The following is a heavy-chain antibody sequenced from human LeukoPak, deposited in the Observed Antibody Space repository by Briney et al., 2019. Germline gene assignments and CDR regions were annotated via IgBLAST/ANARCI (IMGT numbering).Heavy chain of an antibody. V-gene: IGHV3-21*01. CDR3: ATARLLGVFDI. D-gene: IGHD1-26*01. Sequence: GGSLRLSCAAPELTFSTYNMNWVRQAPGKGLEWVSSISSIGYISYADSVKGRFTTSRDNAKNPLYLQMNSLRTEDTAVYYCATARLLGVFDIWGRGTMVTVSS. CDR1: ELTFSTYN. CDR2: ISSIGYI. J-gene: IGHJ3*02.